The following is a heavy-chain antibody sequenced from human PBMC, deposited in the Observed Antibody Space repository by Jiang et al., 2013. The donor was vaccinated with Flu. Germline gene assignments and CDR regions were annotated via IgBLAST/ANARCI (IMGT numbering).Heavy chain of an antibody. CDR3: ARDRAAAFDY. Sequence: PGKGLEWVSVIYSGGSTYYADSVKGRFTISRDNSKNTLYLQMNSLRAEDTAVYYCARDRAAAFDYWGQGTLVTVSS. V-gene: IGHV3-66*01. J-gene: IGHJ4*02. CDR2: IYSGGST. D-gene: IGHD6-13*01.